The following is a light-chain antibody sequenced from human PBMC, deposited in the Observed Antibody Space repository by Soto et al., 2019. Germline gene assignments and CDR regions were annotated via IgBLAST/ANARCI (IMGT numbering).Light chain of an antibody. J-gene: IGKJ2*01. V-gene: IGKV4-1*01. Sequence: DIVMTQSPDSLAVSLGDRATINCKSSQSVLYSSNNKNYLAWYQQKPGQPPKLLIYWASTRESGVPDRLSGSGSGTDFTLTISSLQAEDVAVYYCQQYYSTPNTFGQGTKLEIK. CDR2: WAS. CDR3: QQYYSTPNT. CDR1: QSVLYSSNNKNY.